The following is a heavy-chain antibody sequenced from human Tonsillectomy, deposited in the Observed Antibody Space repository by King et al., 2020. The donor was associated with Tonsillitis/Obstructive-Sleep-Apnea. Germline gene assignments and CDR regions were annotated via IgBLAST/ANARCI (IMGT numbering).Heavy chain of an antibody. CDR3: ARGETAMATNWFDP. V-gene: IGHV3-30*04. CDR1: GFTFSSYA. J-gene: IGHJ5*02. Sequence: VQLVESGGGVVQPGRSLRLSCAASGFTFSSYAMHWVRQAPGKGLEWVTVMSYDGNNKYYADSVKGRFTISRDNSKNTLYLQMNSLRAEETAVYYCARGETAMATNWFDPWGQGTLVTVSS. D-gene: IGHD5-18*01. CDR2: MSYDGNNK.